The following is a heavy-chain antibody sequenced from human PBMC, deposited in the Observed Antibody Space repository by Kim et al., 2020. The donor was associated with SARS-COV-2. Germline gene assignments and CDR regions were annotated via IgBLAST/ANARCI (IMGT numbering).Heavy chain of an antibody. J-gene: IGHJ4*02. Sequence: GGSLRLSCAASGFTFSSYGMHWVRQAPGKGLEWVAVISYDGSNKYYADSVKGRFTISRDNSKNTLYLQMNSLRAEDTAVYYCAKDLWFGEYLPGPDWGQGTLVTVSS. CDR1: GFTFSSYG. CDR2: ISYDGSNK. D-gene: IGHD3-10*01. V-gene: IGHV3-30*18. CDR3: AKDLWFGEYLPGPD.